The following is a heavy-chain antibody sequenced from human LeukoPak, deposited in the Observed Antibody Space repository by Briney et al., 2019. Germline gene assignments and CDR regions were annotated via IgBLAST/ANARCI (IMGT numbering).Heavy chain of an antibody. D-gene: IGHD2-21*02. V-gene: IGHV4-38-2*02. J-gene: IGHJ4*02. CDR2: IYHSGST. Sequence: SETLSLTRTVSGYSISSGYYWGWIRQPPGKGLEWIGSIYHSGSTYYNPSLKSRVTILVDTSKNHFSLKLRSVTAADTAIYYCAKFYRATRGACDSWGQGTLVTVSS. CDR3: AKFYRATRGACDS. CDR1: GYSISSGYY.